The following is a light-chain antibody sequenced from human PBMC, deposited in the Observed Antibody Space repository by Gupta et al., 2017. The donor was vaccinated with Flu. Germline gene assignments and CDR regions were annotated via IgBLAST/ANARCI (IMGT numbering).Light chain of an antibody. CDR3: AAWDDRLNGFV. CDR2: SKN. V-gene: IGLV1-44*01. Sequence: QSVLTQPPSASETPGQRVAISCSGSSSNIGSNAVNWYQQLPGTAPKLLIYSKNRRPSGVPDRFSGSKSGTSASLAISGLQSEDEADYYCAAWDDRLNGFVFGTGTKVTVL. CDR1: SSNIGSNA. J-gene: IGLJ1*01.